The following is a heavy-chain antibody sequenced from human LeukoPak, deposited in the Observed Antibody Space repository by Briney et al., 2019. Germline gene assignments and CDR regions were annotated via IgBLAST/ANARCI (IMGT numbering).Heavy chain of an antibody. V-gene: IGHV3-21*01. CDR3: ARVRTDQLMLECFDY. CDR1: GFTFSSCS. D-gene: IGHD2-2*01. Sequence: GGSLRLSCAASGFTFSSCSMNWVRQAPGKGLEWVSSISSSSSYIYYADSVKGRFTISRDNAKNSLYLQMNSLRAEDTAVYYCARVRTDQLMLECFDYWGQGTLVTVSS. J-gene: IGHJ4*02. CDR2: ISSSSSYI.